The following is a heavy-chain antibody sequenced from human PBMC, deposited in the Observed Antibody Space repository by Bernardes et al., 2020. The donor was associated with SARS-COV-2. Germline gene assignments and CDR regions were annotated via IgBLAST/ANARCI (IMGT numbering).Heavy chain of an antibody. CDR3: ASVMATWDRGLFSNTYYFYGMDG. V-gene: IGHV3-66*01. D-gene: IGHD2-8*01. Sequence: SCAACGLTVSDNYVTWVRKAPGKGLEWVALMYSGGSTYYADSVKGRFTVSRDKSKNTLYLQMNSLRVEDTAVYYCASVMATWDRGLFSNTYYFYGMDGWCQGTTVTVSS. J-gene: IGHJ6*02. CDR1: GLTVSDNY. CDR2: MYSGGST.